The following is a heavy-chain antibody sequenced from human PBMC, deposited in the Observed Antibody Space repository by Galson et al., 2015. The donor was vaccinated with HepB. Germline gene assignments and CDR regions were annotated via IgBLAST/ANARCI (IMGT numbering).Heavy chain of an antibody. CDR3: ARNPQFGSGRHSGMDV. Sequence: LRLSCAASGFTVSSTCMTWVRQAPGKGLEWVSVMYSGGSAFYADSVKGRFTISRDNSKNTLYLQMNSLRVEDTAVYYCARNPQFGSGRHSGMDVWGQGATVTVSS. D-gene: IGHD3-10*01. V-gene: IGHV3-66*01. CDR1: GFTVSSTC. CDR2: MYSGGSA. J-gene: IGHJ6*02.